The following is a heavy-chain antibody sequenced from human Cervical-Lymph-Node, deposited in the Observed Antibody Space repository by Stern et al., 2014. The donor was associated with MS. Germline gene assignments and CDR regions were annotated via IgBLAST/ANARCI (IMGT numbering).Heavy chain of an antibody. D-gene: IGHD3-10*01. J-gene: IGHJ4*02. CDR2: IIPILVIR. V-gene: IGHV1-69*04. CDR1: GGTFSTYA. Sequence: VQLVESGAEVKKPGSSVKVSCKASGGTFSTYAISWVRQAPGQGLEWMGRIIPILVIRNYAQKFQGRVTITADKSASTAYMELSSLRSEDTAVYYCVRERDSGSYVDYWGQGTLVTVSS. CDR3: VRERDSGSYVDY.